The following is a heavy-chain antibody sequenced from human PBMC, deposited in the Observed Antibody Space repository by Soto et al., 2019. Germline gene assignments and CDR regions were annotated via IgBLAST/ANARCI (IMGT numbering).Heavy chain of an antibody. CDR1: GYTFTSYD. J-gene: IGHJ3*02. D-gene: IGHD3-3*01. CDR2: MNPNSGNT. V-gene: IGHV1-8*01. Sequence: ASVKVSCKASGYTFTSYDINWVRQATGQGLEWMGWMNPNSGNTGYAQKFQGRVTMTRNTSISTAYMELSSLRSEDTAVYYCARGYDFWSGYHDAFDIWGQGTMVTVSS. CDR3: ARGYDFWSGYHDAFDI.